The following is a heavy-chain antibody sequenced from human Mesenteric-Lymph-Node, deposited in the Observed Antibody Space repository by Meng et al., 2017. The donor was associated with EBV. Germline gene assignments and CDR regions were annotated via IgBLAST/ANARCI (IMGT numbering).Heavy chain of an antibody. V-gene: IGHV4-61*01. CDR1: GDSVNDVNYY. CDR2: IYYSGST. J-gene: IGHJ5*02. D-gene: IGHD2-15*01. Sequence: QAQVQVSGPGLVKPSAALSLTLTVPGDSVNDVNYYWSWIRQPPGKGLEWIAYIYYSGSTNFNPSLKSRAAISVDTSKNQFSLRLSSVTAADTAVYYCARTGRCSGDSCYYNWFDPWGQGTLVTVSS. CDR3: ARTGRCSGDSCYYNWFDP.